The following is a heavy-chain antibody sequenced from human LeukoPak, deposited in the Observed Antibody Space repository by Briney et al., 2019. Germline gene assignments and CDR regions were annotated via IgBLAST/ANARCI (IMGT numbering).Heavy chain of an antibody. CDR3: ATYTHWVAGDV. CDR1: GFTFSDSW. V-gene: IGHV3-7*01. J-gene: IGHJ6*02. D-gene: IGHD3-16*01. CDR2: MNQDGSEK. Sequence: GSLRLSCAASGFTFSDSWMSWVRQAPGKGLEWVANMNQDGSEKDYVDSVKGRFTISRDNARNSLYLQMGSLRAEDTAVYYCATYTHWVAGDVWGQGPTVTVSS.